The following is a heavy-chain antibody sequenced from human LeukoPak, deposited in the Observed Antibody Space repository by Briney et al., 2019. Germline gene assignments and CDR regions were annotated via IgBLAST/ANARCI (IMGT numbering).Heavy chain of an antibody. Sequence: ASVKVSCKASGYTFTGYYMHWVRQAPGQGLEWMGWINPNSGGTNYAQKFQGRVTMTRDTSISTAYMELSRLRSDDTAVYYWARGGVTFGGAYYMDVWGKGTTVTVSS. CDR1: GYTFTGYY. CDR3: ARGGVTFGGAYYMDV. D-gene: IGHD3-16*01. J-gene: IGHJ6*03. CDR2: INPNSGGT. V-gene: IGHV1-2*02.